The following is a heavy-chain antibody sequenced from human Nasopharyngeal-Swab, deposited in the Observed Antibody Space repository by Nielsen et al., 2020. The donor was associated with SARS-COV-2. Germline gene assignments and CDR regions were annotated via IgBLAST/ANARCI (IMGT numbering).Heavy chain of an antibody. V-gene: IGHV3-74*03. CDR1: GFRLSDYW. J-gene: IGHJ4*01. Sequence: GESLKISCGSSGFRLSDYWMHWVRQVPGKGLEWVARVNEDGTTITYADSVNGRFTISRDYAKNTLFLRMRSLRDDDTAVYYCTRDLSGPVDLWGLGILVTVSS. D-gene: IGHD1-26*01. CDR2: VNEDGTTI. CDR3: TRDLSGPVDL.